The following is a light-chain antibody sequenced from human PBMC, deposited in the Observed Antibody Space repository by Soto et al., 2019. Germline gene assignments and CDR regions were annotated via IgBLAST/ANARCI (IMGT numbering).Light chain of an antibody. Sequence: QSVLTQPPSASGSLGQSVTISCTGTTSDIGAYNYVSWYQQRPGKAPKLIIYEVTRRPSGVPDRIFGSKSYTTASLTVSGLQAEDEADYYCSSFAGTNSFVFGTGTKVTVL. CDR1: TSDIGAYNY. V-gene: IGLV2-8*01. J-gene: IGLJ1*01. CDR2: EVT. CDR3: SSFAGTNSFV.